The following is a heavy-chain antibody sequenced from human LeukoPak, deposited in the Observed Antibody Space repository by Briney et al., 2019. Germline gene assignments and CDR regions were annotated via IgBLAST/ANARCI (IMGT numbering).Heavy chain of an antibody. CDR2: IFNSGRT. J-gene: IGHJ4*02. CDR1: GGSISGYY. CDR3: AGSSSSSSLDY. V-gene: IGHV4-59*01. Sequence: SETLSLTCSVSGGSISGYYGDGIRRPAGRGLEWIGDIFNSGRTNYNPSLKSRVTISVDTSKNQFSLKLSSVTAADTAVYYCAGSSSSSSLDYWGQGTLVTVSS. D-gene: IGHD6-6*01.